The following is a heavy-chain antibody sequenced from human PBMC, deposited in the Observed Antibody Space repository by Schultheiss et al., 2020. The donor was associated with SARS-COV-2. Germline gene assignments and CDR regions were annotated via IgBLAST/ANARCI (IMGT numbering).Heavy chain of an antibody. D-gene: IGHD6-19*01. CDR1: GGSIGGYY. V-gene: IGHV4-59*01. J-gene: IGHJ4*02. CDR3: ATSPVYSNGWFHF. CDR2: ISYSGIT. Sequence: GSLRLSCTVSGGSIGGYYWTWIRQPPGKGLEWIGYISYSGITNYNPSLKSRVSISADTSKSRFSLRLSSVAAADTAVYYCATSPVYSNGWFHFWGPGTLVTVSS.